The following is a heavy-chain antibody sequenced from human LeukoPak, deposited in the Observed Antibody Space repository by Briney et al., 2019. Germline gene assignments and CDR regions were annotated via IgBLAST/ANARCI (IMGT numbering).Heavy chain of an antibody. V-gene: IGHV5-51*01. Sequence: GASLKISCKGSGYSFTSYWIGWVRQMPGKGLEWMGIIYPGDSDTRYSPSFQGQVTISADKSISTAYLQWSSLKASDTAMYYCARTCSGGSCYSGYYFDYWGQGTLVTVSS. CDR1: GYSFTSYW. CDR3: ARTCSGGSCYSGYYFDY. J-gene: IGHJ4*02. D-gene: IGHD2-15*01. CDR2: IYPGDSDT.